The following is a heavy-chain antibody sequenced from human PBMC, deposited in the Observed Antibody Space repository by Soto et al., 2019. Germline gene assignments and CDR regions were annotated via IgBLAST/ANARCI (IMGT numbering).Heavy chain of an antibody. CDR1: GGSVSSGSYY. J-gene: IGHJ6*02. CDR2: IYYSGST. Sequence: GTLSLTCTVSGGSVSSGSYYWSWIRQPPGKGLEWIGYIYYSGSTNYNPSLKSRVTISVDTSKNQFSLKLSSVTAADTAVYYCARGIGWYYGMDVWGQGTTVTVSS. CDR3: ARGIGWYYGMDV. D-gene: IGHD6-19*01. V-gene: IGHV4-61*01.